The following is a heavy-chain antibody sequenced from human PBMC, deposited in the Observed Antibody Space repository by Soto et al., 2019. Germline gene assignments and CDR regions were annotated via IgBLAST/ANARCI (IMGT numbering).Heavy chain of an antibody. D-gene: IGHD6-13*01. CDR2: IYYSGST. CDR1: GGSISSSSYY. CDR3: ARPPSGVAAAGSFDY. Sequence: SETLSLTCTVSGGSISSSSYYWGWIRQPPGKGLEWIGSIYYSGSTYYNPSLKSRVTISVDTSKNPFSLKLSSVTAADTAVYYCARPPSGVAAAGSFDYWGQGTLVTVSS. J-gene: IGHJ4*02. V-gene: IGHV4-39*01.